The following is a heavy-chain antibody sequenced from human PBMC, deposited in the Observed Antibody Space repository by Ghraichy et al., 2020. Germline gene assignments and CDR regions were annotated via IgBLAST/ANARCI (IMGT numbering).Heavy chain of an antibody. D-gene: IGHD3-10*01. CDR1: GFTFSNYA. CDR2: ISDRGSYI. Sequence: GGSLRLSCGASGFTFSNYAMSWIRQAPGEGLEWVSDISDRGSYIYYADSVKGRFTLSRDNSKNSLYLQMNSLRGEDTALYFCAKHSGSGRPFYDSWGQGALVTVSS. J-gene: IGHJ4*02. V-gene: IGHV3-23*01. CDR3: AKHSGSGRPFYDS.